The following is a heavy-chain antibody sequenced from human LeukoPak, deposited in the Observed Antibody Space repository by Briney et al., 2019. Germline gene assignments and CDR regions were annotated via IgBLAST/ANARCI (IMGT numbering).Heavy chain of an antibody. J-gene: IGHJ4*02. CDR1: GFTFNTFN. V-gene: IGHV3-23*01. CDR2: ISGSGGST. CDR3: ARVIRAAPGKGYFDY. Sequence: SGGSLRLSCAASGFTFNTFNVNWVRQAPGKGLEWASSISGSGGSTYHADSVKGRFTISRDSSKNTLYLQMNSLRAEDTAIYYCARVIRAAPGKGYFDYWGQGTLVTVSS. D-gene: IGHD6-13*01.